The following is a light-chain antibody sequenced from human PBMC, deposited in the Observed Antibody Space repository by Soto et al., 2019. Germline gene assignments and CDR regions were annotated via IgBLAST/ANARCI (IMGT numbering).Light chain of an antibody. J-gene: IGKJ1*01. Sequence: DIQITLTPSILPGSGGDSGTTKCRARQAINRWLCWFQQKPGKALMILICDAYTLESRVPSRITGSSYGTEFILTNSSLQPDGFASYYCQQFSLFRAFGQGTKGDIK. CDR2: DAY. CDR3: QQFSLFRA. V-gene: IGKV1-5*01. CDR1: QAINRW.